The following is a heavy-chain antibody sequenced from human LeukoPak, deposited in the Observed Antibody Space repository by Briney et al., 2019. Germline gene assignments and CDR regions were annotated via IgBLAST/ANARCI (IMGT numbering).Heavy chain of an antibody. CDR3: AASITGTTPRVDN. Sequence: PGGSLRLSCAASGFTFSSYGMHWVRQAPGKGLEWVAVISYDGSNKYYADSVKGRFTISRDNSKNTLYLQMNSLRAEDTAVYYCAASITGTTPRVDNWGQGTLVTVSS. CDR2: ISYDGSNK. CDR1: GFTFSSYG. V-gene: IGHV3-30*03. D-gene: IGHD1-7*01. J-gene: IGHJ4*02.